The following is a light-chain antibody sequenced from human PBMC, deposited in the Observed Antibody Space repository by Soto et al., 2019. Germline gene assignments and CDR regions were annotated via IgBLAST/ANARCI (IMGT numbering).Light chain of an antibody. J-gene: IGLJ1*01. CDR2: EVN. CDR3: ASFRSGTILV. Sequence: QSALTQPASVSGSPGQSVTISCTGHRSDIGDSNFISWYQHSPGKAPRLLIYEVNNRPSGVSKRFSGSKAGNTASLTIPGLLDDDEADYFCASFRSGTILVFGSGTKVTVL. V-gene: IGLV2-14*01. CDR1: RSDIGDSNF.